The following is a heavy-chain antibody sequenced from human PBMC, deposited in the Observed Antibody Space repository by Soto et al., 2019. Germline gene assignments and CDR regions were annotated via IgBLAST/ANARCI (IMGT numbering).Heavy chain of an antibody. CDR2: INHSGSV. CDR1: GGSFHGYY. V-gene: IGHV4-34*01. D-gene: IGHD3-9*01. Sequence: SETLSLTCAVYGGSFHGYYWSWIRQPPGKGLEWIGEINHSGSVNFNPTFKSRVSILLDTSKNQMSLQMNSLRAEDTAVYYCAKARPGYLANFDYWGQGTLVTVSS. CDR3: AKARPGYLANFDY. J-gene: IGHJ4*02.